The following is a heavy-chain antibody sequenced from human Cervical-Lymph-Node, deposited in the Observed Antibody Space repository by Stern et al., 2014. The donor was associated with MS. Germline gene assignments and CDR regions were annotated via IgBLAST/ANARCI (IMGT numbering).Heavy chain of an antibody. Sequence: QVQLVQSGAEVKKPGASVKVSCKASGYMFTRYSIHWVRQAPGQGLEWMGWINAGNGYTKYSQKFQGRVSITRDTSASTAYMEMSSLTSEDTAVYYCARRTIGLTRAFDIWGQGTMVTVSS. CDR2: INAGNGYT. D-gene: IGHD1-26*01. V-gene: IGHV1-3*01. J-gene: IGHJ3*02. CDR1: GYMFTRYS. CDR3: ARRTIGLTRAFDI.